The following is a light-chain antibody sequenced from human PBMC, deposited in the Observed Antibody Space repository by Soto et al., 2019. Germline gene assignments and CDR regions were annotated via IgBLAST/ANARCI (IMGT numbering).Light chain of an antibody. CDR1: SSDVGGYNY. V-gene: IGLV2-14*01. CDR3: CSYTTSNTRQIV. Sequence: QSVLTQPASVSGSPGQSITISCTGTSSDVGGYNYVSWYQQRPGKAPKFMIYDVSNRPSGVSNRFSGSKSGNMASLTISGLQAEDEAEYYCCSYTTSNTRQIVFGTGTKLTVL. J-gene: IGLJ1*01. CDR2: DVS.